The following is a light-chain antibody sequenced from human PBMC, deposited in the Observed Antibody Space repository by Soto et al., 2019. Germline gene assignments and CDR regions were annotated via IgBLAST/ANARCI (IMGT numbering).Light chain of an antibody. Sequence: DIQMTQSPSSLSASIGDRVTITCRASQTISTYLNWYHQRPGKAPKLLLYDASRLQNEVPPRFSGSGSGTDFTLTISNLQPADFAPYYRQHSYSAPRTFGGGTRVESK. CDR2: DAS. CDR1: QTISTY. J-gene: IGKJ4*01. V-gene: IGKV1-39*01. CDR3: QHSYSAPRT.